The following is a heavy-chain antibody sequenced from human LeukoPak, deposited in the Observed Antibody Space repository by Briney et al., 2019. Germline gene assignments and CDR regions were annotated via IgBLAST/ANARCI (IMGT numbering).Heavy chain of an antibody. J-gene: IGHJ4*02. V-gene: IGHV3-23*01. CDR2: ITDNGRKT. D-gene: IGHD3-10*01. CDR3: AKITVATTPNY. CDR1: GLTFSSYA. Sequence: SGGSLRLSCAASGLTFSSYAMNWVRQASGKGLEWVSGITDNGRKTYYADSVKGRFSISRDNSKNTLYLQMSDLRAEDTAVYYCAKITVATTPNYWGQGTLVTVSS.